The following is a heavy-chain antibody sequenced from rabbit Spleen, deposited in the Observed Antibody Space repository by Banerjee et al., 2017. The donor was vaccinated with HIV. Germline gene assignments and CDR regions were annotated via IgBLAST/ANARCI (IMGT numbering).Heavy chain of an antibody. J-gene: IGHJ6*01. CDR1: GFDFSTYY. Sequence: QEQLVESGGGLVQPGGSLKLSCTVSGFDFSTYYMTWVRQAPGKGLEWIGYIDPVFGSTYYANWVNGRFSISRENAQNTVFLQMTSLTAADTATYFCARDGAGGSYFALWGPGTLVTVS. V-gene: IGHV1S47*01. CDR2: IDPVFGST. D-gene: IGHD8-1*01. CDR3: ARDGAGGSYFAL.